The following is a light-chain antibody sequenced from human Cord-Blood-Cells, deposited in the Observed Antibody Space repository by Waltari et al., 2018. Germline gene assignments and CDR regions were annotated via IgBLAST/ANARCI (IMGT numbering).Light chain of an antibody. Sequence: EIVLTQSPGTLSLSPGERVTLSCRASQSVSSSYLAWYQQKPGQAPRLLIYGASSRATGIPDRFSGSGSGTDFTLTISRLGPEDFAVYYCQQYGSSPALTFGGGTKVEIK. CDR2: GAS. CDR1: QSVSSSY. J-gene: IGKJ4*01. V-gene: IGKV3-20*01. CDR3: QQYGSSPALT.